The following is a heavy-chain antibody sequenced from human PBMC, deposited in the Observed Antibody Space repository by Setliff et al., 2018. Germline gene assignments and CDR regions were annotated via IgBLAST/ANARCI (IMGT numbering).Heavy chain of an antibody. V-gene: IGHV3-21*01. CDR3: ARGAVTTGQWLPPRAFDI. J-gene: IGHJ3*02. CDR1: GFTFSSYS. D-gene: IGHD4-4*01. CDR2: ISSSSSYI. Sequence: GGSLRLSCAASGFTFSSYSMNWVRQAPGKGLEWVPSISSSSSYIYYADSVKGRFTISRDNAKNSLYLQMNSLRAEDTAVYYCARGAVTTGQWLPPRAFDIWGQGTMVTVSS.